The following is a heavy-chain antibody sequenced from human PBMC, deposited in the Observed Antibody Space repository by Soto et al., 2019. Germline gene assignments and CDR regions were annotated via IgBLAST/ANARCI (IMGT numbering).Heavy chain of an antibody. CDR1: GGSVSSGYFY. CDR3: ARMIVGPTTLIDY. D-gene: IGHD1-26*01. Sequence: QVQLQESGPGLVKPSETLSLTCTVSGGSVSSGYFYRSWIRQPPGKGLEWIGYMYYSGSTNYNPSLKSRVTPSIDMSRNQFSRRLSSVPAADAAVYYFARMIVGPTTLIDYWGQGTLVTVSS. V-gene: IGHV4-61*01. CDR2: MYYSGST. J-gene: IGHJ4*02.